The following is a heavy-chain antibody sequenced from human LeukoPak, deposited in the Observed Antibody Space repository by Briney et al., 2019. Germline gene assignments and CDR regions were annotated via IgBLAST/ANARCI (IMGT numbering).Heavy chain of an antibody. J-gene: IGHJ4*02. D-gene: IGHD2-8*02. CDR2: INPTGSST. V-gene: IGHV1-46*01. CDR1: GYTLTNYY. Sequence: ASVKVSCKASGYTLTNYYMHWVRQAPGQGLERMGLINPTGSSTNYAQKFRGRVTMTRDTSTSTVYVELSSLRSEDTAVYYCAREESGGYFDYWGQGTLVTVSS. CDR3: AREESGGYFDY.